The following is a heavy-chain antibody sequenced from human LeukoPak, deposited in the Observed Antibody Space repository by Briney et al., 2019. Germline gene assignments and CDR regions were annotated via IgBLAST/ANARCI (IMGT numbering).Heavy chain of an antibody. CDR2: ISRSSDTK. Sequence: GGSLRLSCAASGFSFSTYSMNWVRQAPGKGLEWISYISRSSDTKYYADSVKGRFTISRDNGKNSLYLQMNSLRAEDTAVYYCARAEPWLEIDYWGQGTLVTVSS. CDR3: ARAEPWLEIDY. V-gene: IGHV3-48*01. J-gene: IGHJ4*02. CDR1: GFSFSTYS. D-gene: IGHD6-19*01.